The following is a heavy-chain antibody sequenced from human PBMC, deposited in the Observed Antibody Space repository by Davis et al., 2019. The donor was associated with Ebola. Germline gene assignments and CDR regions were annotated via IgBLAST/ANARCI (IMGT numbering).Heavy chain of an antibody. CDR3: AKQFSGWYVAAVYYYYGMDV. V-gene: IGHV3-23*01. J-gene: IGHJ6*02. CDR1: VITFSSYA. D-gene: IGHD6-19*01. Sequence: GGSLRLSCTDSVITFSSYAMTWVRQAPGKGLEWVSAISGSGGSTYYADSVKGRFTISRDNSKNTLYLQMNSLRAEDTAVYYCAKQFSGWYVAAVYYYYGMDVWGQGTTVTVSS. CDR2: ISGSGGST.